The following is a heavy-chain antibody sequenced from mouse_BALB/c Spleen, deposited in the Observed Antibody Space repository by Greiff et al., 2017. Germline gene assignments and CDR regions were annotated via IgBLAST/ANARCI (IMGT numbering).Heavy chain of an antibody. V-gene: IGHV14-4*02. CDR1: GFNIKDYY. CDR2: IDTENGDT. D-gene: IGHD2-1*01. J-gene: IGHJ4*01. Sequence: VQLQQSGAELVRSGASVKLSCTASGFNIKDYYMHWVKQRPEQGLEWIGWIDTENGDTEYAPKFQGKATMTADTSSNTAYLQLSSLTSEDTAVYYCYVYGNYLYYAMDYWGQGTSVTVSS. CDR3: YVYGNYLYYAMDY.